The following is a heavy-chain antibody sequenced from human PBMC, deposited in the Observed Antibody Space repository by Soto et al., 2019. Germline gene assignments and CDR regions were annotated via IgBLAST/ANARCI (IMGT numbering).Heavy chain of an antibody. J-gene: IGHJ6*02. V-gene: IGHV3-23*01. D-gene: IGHD2-2*01. CDR3: AKSLSTAVNYGLDV. CDR1: GFTFSDNA. CDR2: ISDDGDST. Sequence: EVQLLESGGGLVQPGGSLRLSCGASGFTFSDNAMTWVRQAPGKGLEWVSSISDDGDSTYYADSVKGRFTSSRDNSKNTLFLQMSRLGAQDTAVYYCAKSLSTAVNYGLDVLGQGTSVTVSS.